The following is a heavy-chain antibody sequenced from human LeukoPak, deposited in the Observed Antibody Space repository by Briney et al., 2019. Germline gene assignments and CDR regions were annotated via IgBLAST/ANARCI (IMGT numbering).Heavy chain of an antibody. V-gene: IGHV3-30-3*01. D-gene: IGHD1-26*01. CDR2: VSYDGSNT. J-gene: IGHJ3*02. CDR3: ARDVGLHDAFDI. CDR1: GFTFSSYS. Sequence: GQSLRLSCTASGFTFSSYSMHWVRQALGKGLEWVAVVSYDGSNTFYADSVKGRFTISRDNSKNSLYLQMNSLRAEDTAVYYCARDVGLHDAFDIWGQGTMVTVSS.